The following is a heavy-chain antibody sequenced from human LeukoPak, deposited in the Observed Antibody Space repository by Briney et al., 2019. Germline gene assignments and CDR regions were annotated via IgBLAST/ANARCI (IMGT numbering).Heavy chain of an antibody. V-gene: IGHV1-46*01. D-gene: IGHD3-16*01. CDR2: IYPHSDTT. J-gene: IGHJ4*02. CDR1: GYTFTSYY. Sequence: ASVKVSCKTSGYTFTSYYVHWVRQAPGQGLEYMGVIYPHSDTTSYAQKFQGRVTMTRDTSTSTVYMELSSLRSEDTAVFFCAREAPRTLYFNYWGQGTLVTVSS. CDR3: AREAPRTLYFNY.